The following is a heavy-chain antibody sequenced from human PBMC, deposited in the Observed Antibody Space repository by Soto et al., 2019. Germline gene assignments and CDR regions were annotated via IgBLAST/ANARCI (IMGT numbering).Heavy chain of an antibody. CDR3: ARDFLRYSSSLSLDY. CDR1: GFTFSSYA. J-gene: IGHJ4*02. CDR2: ISYDGSNK. D-gene: IGHD6-6*01. Sequence: GGSLRLSCAASGFTFSSYAMHWVRQAPGKGLEWVAVISYDGSNKYYADSVKGRFTISRDNSKNTLYLQMNSLRAEDTAVYYCARDFLRYSSSLSLDYWGQGTLGTVSS. V-gene: IGHV3-30-3*01.